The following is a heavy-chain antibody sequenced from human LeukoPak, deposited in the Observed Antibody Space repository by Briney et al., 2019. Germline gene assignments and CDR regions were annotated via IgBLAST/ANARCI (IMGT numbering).Heavy chain of an antibody. J-gene: IGHJ4*02. D-gene: IGHD1-26*01. CDR3: ARERWELPFDY. Sequence: GASVMVSCKASGYTFTGYYMHWVRQAPGQGLEWMGWINPNSGGTNYAQKFQGRVTMTRDMSTSTVYMELSSLRSEDTAVYYCARERWELPFDYWGQGTLVTVSS. CDR2: INPNSGGT. V-gene: IGHV1-2*02. CDR1: GYTFTGYY.